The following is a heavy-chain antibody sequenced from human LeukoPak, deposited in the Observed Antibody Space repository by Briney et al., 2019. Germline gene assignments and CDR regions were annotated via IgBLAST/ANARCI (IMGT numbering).Heavy chain of an antibody. CDR3: AREFEPDYFDY. J-gene: IGHJ4*02. Sequence: GGSLRLSCTVSGFTFSGYTMHWVRQAPGKGLEWASSISSSGLYIYFADSLKGRFTISRDNAKNSLYLQVNSLRAEDTAVYYCAREFEPDYFDYWGQGTLVTVSS. CDR1: GFTFSGYT. D-gene: IGHD1-14*01. CDR2: ISSSGLYI. V-gene: IGHV3-21*01.